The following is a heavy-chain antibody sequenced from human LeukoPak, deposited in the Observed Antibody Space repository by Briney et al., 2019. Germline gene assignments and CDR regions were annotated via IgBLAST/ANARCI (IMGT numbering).Heavy chain of an antibody. Sequence: SETLSLTCTVSGASISSYYWSWNRQPPGKGLEWVGYIYYSGSTNYNPSLKSRVTISVDTSKNQFSLKLSSVTAADTAVYYSARVYSSSWYSPWYFDLWGRGTLVTVSS. D-gene: IGHD6-13*01. V-gene: IGHV4-59*01. CDR3: ARVYSSSWYSPWYFDL. CDR1: GASISSYY. CDR2: IYYSGST. J-gene: IGHJ2*01.